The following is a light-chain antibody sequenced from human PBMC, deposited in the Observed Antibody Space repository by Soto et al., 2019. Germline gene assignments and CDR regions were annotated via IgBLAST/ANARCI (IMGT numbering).Light chain of an antibody. Sequence: DIQMTQSPSRLSASVGDRITITCRASQTIARYLNWFQQKSGQPPKLLVYAASTLRHGVPSRFSASGSGSDFTLTINSLQPEDLATYYCQQSYNAPFNFGPGTKVDIK. CDR1: QTIARY. J-gene: IGKJ3*01. CDR3: QQSYNAPFN. CDR2: AAS. V-gene: IGKV1-39*01.